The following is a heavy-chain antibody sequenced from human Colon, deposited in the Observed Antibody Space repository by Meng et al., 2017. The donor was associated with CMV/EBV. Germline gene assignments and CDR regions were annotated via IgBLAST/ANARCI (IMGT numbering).Heavy chain of an antibody. J-gene: IGHJ4*02. CDR1: LTSSGVG. CDR3: AYTDLEYCSGGSCYSFEH. D-gene: IGHD2-15*01. Sequence: LTSSGVGVGWVRQPPGKTLEWLTLIYWDDDKRYSPSLETRLTITKDTSKNQVVLTMTNMDPVDTAIYYCAYTDLEYCSGGSCYSFEHWGQGILVTVSS. V-gene: IGHV2-5*02. CDR2: IYWDDDK.